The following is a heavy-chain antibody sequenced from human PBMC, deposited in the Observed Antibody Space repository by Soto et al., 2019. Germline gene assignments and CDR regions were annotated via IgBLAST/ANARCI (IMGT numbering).Heavy chain of an antibody. D-gene: IGHD3-10*01. V-gene: IGHV1-3*01. CDR1: GYTFTNYA. Sequence: QVLLVQSGAEVKKPGASVKVSCKTSGYTFTNYAVHWVRQAPGQSLEWMGWINAGNGNIVYSENFKGRITMTTDTSASTAYMEVSSLTSEDTALYYCARAGLAVGSGTYDWFGPWGQGTLVTVSS. CDR3: ARAGLAVGSGTYDWFGP. J-gene: IGHJ5*02. CDR2: INAGNGNI.